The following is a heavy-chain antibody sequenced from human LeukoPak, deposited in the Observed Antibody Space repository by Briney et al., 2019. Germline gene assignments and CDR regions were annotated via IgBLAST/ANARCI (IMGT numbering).Heavy chain of an antibody. Sequence: GGSLRLSCAASGFTFSSYAMHWVRQDPGKGLEWVAVISFDGSNKYYADSVKGRFTISRDNSKNTLYLQMNSLRAEDTAVYYCAKAGGYCPYWGQGTLVTVSS. J-gene: IGHJ4*02. CDR1: GFTFSSYA. V-gene: IGHV3-30-3*01. CDR3: AKAGGYCPY. CDR2: ISFDGSNK. D-gene: IGHD3-22*01.